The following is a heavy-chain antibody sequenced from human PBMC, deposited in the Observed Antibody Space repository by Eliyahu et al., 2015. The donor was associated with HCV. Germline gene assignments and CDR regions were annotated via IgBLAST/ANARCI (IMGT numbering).Heavy chain of an antibody. D-gene: IGHD3-22*01. CDR1: GYTLTDYG. J-gene: IGHJ4*02. V-gene: IGHV1-18*01. CDR2: ISTYNGNT. Sequence: QVQLVQSGAEVKKPGASVKVSCKASGYTLTDYGVIWVRQARGQGLEWMGWISTYNGNTNYAQKFQGRVTVTTDTSTSTAYVELRSLRSDDTAVYYCARMIDGYFDFWGQGTLVTVSS. CDR3: ARMIDGYFDF.